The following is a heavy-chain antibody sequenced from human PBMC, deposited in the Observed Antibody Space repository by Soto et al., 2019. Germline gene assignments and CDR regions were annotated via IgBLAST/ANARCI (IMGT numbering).Heavy chain of an antibody. Sequence: ASVKVSCKASGYTFTSYYMHWVRQAPGQGLEWMGIINPSGGSTSYAQKFQGRVTMTRDTSTSTVYMELSSLRSEDTAVYYCARVSGDYSNYVLNWFDPWGQGTLVTVSS. J-gene: IGHJ5*02. CDR1: GYTFTSYY. V-gene: IGHV1-46*03. CDR3: ARVSGDYSNYVLNWFDP. D-gene: IGHD4-4*01. CDR2: INPSGGST.